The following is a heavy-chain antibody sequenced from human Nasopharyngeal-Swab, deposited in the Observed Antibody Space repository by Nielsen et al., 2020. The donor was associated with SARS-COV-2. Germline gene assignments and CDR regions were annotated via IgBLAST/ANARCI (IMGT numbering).Heavy chain of an antibody. CDR2: SYYSGST. J-gene: IGHJ4*02. D-gene: IGHD3/OR15-3a*01. CDR3: ATRRHGH. V-gene: IGHV4-39*07. Sequence: RQAPGMGLEWIGSSYYSGSTYYNPALKSRVTISVDKSKNQFSLKLSSGTAADTDVYYCATRRHGHWGQGTLVTVSS.